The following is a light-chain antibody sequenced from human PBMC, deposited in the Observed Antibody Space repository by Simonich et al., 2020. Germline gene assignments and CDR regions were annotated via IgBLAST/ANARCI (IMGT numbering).Light chain of an antibody. J-gene: IGLJ3*02. CDR1: SGHSSYA. V-gene: IGLV4-69*01. CDR3: QTWGTGINWV. Sequence: QLVLTQSPSASASLGASVKLTCTLSSGHSSYAIARHQQQPEKGPRYLMKLNSDCSNSKGDGIPDRFSGSSSGAERYLTISSLQSEDEADYYCQTWGTGINWVFGGGTKLTVL. CDR2: LNSDCSN.